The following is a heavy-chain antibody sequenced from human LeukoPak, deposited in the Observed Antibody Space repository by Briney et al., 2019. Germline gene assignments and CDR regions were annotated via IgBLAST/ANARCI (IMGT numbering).Heavy chain of an antibody. Sequence: SETLSLTCAVYGGSFSGYYWSWIRQPPGKGLEWIGEINHSGSTNYNPSLKSRVTISVDTSKNQFSLRLGSVTAADTAVYYCARVNRRHGHTFDYWGQGTLATVSS. CDR2: INHSGST. CDR3: ARVNRRHGHTFDY. CDR1: GGSFSGYY. D-gene: IGHD5-24*01. J-gene: IGHJ4*02. V-gene: IGHV4-34*01.